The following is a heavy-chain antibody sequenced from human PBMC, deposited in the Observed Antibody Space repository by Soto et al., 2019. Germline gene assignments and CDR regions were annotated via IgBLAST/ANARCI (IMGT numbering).Heavy chain of an antibody. J-gene: IGHJ4*02. Sequence: QVQLVQSGAEVKKPGSSVKVSCKASGGTFSSYTISWVRQAPGQGLEWMGRIIPILGIANYAQKFQGRVTITADKSTSTAYMELSSLRSEDTAVYYCARDKDCSGGSCYSLQTYYLDYWGQGTLVTVSS. CDR1: GGTFSSYT. CDR2: IIPILGIA. V-gene: IGHV1-69*08. D-gene: IGHD2-15*01. CDR3: ARDKDCSGGSCYSLQTYYLDY.